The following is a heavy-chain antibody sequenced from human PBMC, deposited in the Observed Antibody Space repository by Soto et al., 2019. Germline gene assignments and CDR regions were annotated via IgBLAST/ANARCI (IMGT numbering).Heavy chain of an antibody. Sequence: TLSLTCTVSGGSISSYYWSWIRQPPGKGLEWIGYIYYSGSTNYNPSLKSRVTISVDTSKNQFSLKLSSVTAADTAVYYCARVVSAVGYCSGGSCYTFDPWGQGTLVTVSS. V-gene: IGHV4-59*01. CDR2: IYYSGST. CDR1: GGSISSYY. D-gene: IGHD2-15*01. CDR3: ARVVSAVGYCSGGSCYTFDP. J-gene: IGHJ5*02.